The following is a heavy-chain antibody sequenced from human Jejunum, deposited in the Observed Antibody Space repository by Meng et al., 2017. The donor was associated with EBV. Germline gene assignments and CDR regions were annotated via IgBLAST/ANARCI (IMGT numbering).Heavy chain of an antibody. J-gene: IGHJ4*02. CDR1: GFTFSNCW. V-gene: IGHV3-74*01. D-gene: IGHD3/OR15-3a*01. CDR2: IDTDGSTT. CDR3: VRGGLGPWY. Sequence: VELGEARGGVVQPGGSLRVSSAASGFTFSNCWMNWYRKATGKGLVWVSHIDTDGSTTTNAGSEKGRLTISRDNAKNTMSIQMNSLRVEDTAVYYCVRGGLGPWYWGQGTLVTVSS.